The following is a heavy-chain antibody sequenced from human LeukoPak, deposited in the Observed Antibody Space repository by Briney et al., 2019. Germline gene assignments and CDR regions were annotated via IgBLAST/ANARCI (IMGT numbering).Heavy chain of an antibody. CDR2: IWYDGSNK. D-gene: IGHD3-3*01. V-gene: IGHV3-33*01. CDR1: GFTFSSYG. CDR3: ARDIGSFGVVIIDYYYYGMDV. Sequence: GGSLRLSCAASGFTFSSYGMHWVRQAPGKGLEWVAVIWYDGSNKYYADSVKGRFTISRDNSKNTLYLQMNSLRAEDTAVYYCARDIGSFGVVIIDYYYYGMDVWGQGTTVTVSS. J-gene: IGHJ6*02.